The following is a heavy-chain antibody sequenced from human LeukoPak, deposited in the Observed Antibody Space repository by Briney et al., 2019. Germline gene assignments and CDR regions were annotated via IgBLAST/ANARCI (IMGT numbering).Heavy chain of an antibody. V-gene: IGHV4-59*01. CDR3: ARYSSSSFDP. J-gene: IGHJ5*02. D-gene: IGHD6-13*01. Sequence: SETLSLTCTVSGGSISSYYWGWIRQPPGKGLEWIGYIYYSGSTNYNPSLKSRVTISVDTSKNQFPLKLSSVTAADTAVYYCARYSSSSFDPWGQGTLVTVSS. CDR1: GGSISSYY. CDR2: IYYSGST.